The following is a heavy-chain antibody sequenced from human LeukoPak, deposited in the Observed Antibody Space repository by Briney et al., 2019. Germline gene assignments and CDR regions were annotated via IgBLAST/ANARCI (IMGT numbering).Heavy chain of an antibody. Sequence: GASVKVSCKASGYTFTSYHINWVRQATGQGLEWMGWMSPNSGDTGFAQKFQGRATMTRNTSITTAYMELSSLRSDDTAIYYCARGVAAGYDYWGQGTLVTVSS. J-gene: IGHJ4*02. CDR1: GYTFTSYH. D-gene: IGHD6-13*01. CDR3: ARGVAAGYDY. V-gene: IGHV1-8*01. CDR2: MSPNSGDT.